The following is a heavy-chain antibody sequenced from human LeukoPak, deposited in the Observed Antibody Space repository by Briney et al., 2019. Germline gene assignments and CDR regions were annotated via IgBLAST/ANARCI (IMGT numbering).Heavy chain of an antibody. CDR2: INPSGGST. D-gene: IGHD3-16*01. V-gene: IGHV1-46*01. CDR3: ARDSREAVWGSYVIGDY. CDR1: GYTFTSYY. J-gene: IGHJ4*02. Sequence: ASVKVSRKASGYTFTSYYMHWVRQAPGQGLEWMGIINPSGGSTSYAQKFQGRVTMTRDTSTSTVYMELSSLRSEDTAVYYCARDSREAVWGSYVIGDYWGQGTLVTVSS.